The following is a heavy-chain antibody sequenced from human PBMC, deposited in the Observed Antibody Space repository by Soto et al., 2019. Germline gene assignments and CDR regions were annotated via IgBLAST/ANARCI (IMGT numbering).Heavy chain of an antibody. CDR2: FDPEDGET. Sequence: ASVKVSCKVSGYTRTELSMHWVRQAPGKGLEWMGGFDPEDGETIDAQKFQGRVTMTEDTSTDTAYMGLSSLRSEDTAVYYCATDLLGVTTYPITNLHYGTDVWGQGNPVTLSS. CDR3: ATDLLGVTTYPITNLHYGTDV. CDR1: GYTRTELS. D-gene: IGHD4-4*01. V-gene: IGHV1-24*01. J-gene: IGHJ6*02.